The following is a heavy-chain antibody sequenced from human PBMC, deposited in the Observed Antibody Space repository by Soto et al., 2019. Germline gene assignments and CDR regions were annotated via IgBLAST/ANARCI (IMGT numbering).Heavy chain of an antibody. Sequence: QVQLVQSGAEVKKPGSSVTVSCKASGGTFSTDSISWVRQAPGQGLEWMGGIIPIFGTANNAQKFQGRVTITADESTSTAYMELSSLRSEDTAVYFCAREIDGYYGMDVWGQGTTVTVAS. V-gene: IGHV1-69*12. J-gene: IGHJ6*02. CDR2: IIPIFGTA. CDR3: AREIDGYYGMDV. CDR1: GGTFSTDS.